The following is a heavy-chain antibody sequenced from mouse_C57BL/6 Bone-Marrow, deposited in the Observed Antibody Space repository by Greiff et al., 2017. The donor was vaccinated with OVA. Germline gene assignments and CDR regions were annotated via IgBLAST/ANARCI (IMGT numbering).Heavy chain of an antibody. CDR3: AREELDYFDY. CDR2: ISDGGSYT. CDR1: GFTFSSYA. J-gene: IGHJ2*01. V-gene: IGHV5-4*01. Sequence: EVKLVESGGGLVKPGGSLTLSCAASGFTFSSYAMSWVRQTPEKRLEWVATISDGGSYTYYPDNVKGRFTISRDNAKNNLYLQMSHLKSEDTAMYYCAREELDYFDYWGQGTTLTVSS.